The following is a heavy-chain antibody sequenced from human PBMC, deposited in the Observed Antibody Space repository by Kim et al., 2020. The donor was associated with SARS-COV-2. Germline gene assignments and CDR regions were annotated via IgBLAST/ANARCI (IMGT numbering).Heavy chain of an antibody. V-gene: IGHV3-7*01. D-gene: IGHD3-3*01. CDR1: RFTFSSYW. J-gene: IGHJ6*02. CDR3: ARKKDDFWSGDDYYYYGMDV. CDR2: IKQDGSEK. Sequence: GGSLRLSCAASRFTFSSYWMSWVRQAPGKGLEWVANIKQDGSEKYYVDSVKGRFTISRDNAKNSLYLQMNSLRAEDTAVYYCARKKDDFWSGDDYYYYGMDVWGQGTTVTVSS.